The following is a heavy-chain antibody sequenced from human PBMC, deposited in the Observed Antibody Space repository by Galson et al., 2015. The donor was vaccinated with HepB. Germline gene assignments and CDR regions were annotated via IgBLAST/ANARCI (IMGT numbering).Heavy chain of an antibody. D-gene: IGHD6-6*01. CDR1: GGTFSSYA. V-gene: IGHV1-69*04. Sequence: SVKVSCKASGGTFSSYAISWVRQAPGQGLEWMGRIIPILGIANYAQKFQGRVTITADKSTSTAYMELSSLRSEDTAVYYCARGHSSSSGARAGVYYYMDVWGKGTTVTVSS. CDR2: IIPILGIA. J-gene: IGHJ6*03. CDR3: ARGHSSSSGARAGVYYYMDV.